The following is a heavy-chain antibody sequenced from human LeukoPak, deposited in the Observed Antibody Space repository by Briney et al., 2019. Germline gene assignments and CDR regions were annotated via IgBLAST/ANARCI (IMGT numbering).Heavy chain of an antibody. D-gene: IGHD2-15*01. V-gene: IGHV3-23*01. CDR1: GFTFSTYV. Sequence: PAGGSLRLSCVASGFTFSTYVMGWVRQVPGKGLEWVSVVTESGGSSYYADSVKGRFTIFRDNSKDTLFLQMNSLRAEDTAVYYCAKAGRYCSGGNCYLFDYWGQGTLVTVSS. J-gene: IGHJ4*02. CDR3: AKAGRYCSGGNCYLFDY. CDR2: VTESGGSS.